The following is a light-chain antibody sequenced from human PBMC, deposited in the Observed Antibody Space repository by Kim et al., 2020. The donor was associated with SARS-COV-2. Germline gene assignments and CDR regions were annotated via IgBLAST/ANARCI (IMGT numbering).Light chain of an antibody. Sequence: SPGERAAPAGRASRSVSSSYLAWYQQKPGQAPRHLSYGASSRATGIPDRFSGSGSGTDFTITSSRMEPEDYAVYDCQQYGSSPWTFGQGTKVDIK. CDR3: QQYGSSPWT. CDR2: GAS. CDR1: RSVSSSY. J-gene: IGKJ1*01. V-gene: IGKV3-20*01.